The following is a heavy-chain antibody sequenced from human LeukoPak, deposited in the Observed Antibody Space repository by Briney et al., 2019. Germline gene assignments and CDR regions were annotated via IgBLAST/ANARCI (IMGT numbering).Heavy chain of an antibody. Sequence: GGSLRLSCAASGFTFSSYSMNWVRQAPGKGLEWVSSISSSSSYIYYADSVRGRFTISRDNAKNSLYLQMNSLRAEDTAVYYCARGRSGIAARPVADYWGQGTLVTVSS. CDR1: GFTFSSYS. CDR2: ISSSSSYI. D-gene: IGHD6-6*01. CDR3: ARGRSGIAARPVADY. V-gene: IGHV3-21*01. J-gene: IGHJ4*02.